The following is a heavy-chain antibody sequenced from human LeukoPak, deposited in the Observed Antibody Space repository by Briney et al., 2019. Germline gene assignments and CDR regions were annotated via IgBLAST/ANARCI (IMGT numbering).Heavy chain of an antibody. V-gene: IGHV4-34*01. CDR2: INHSGST. CDR1: GFTVSSNY. D-gene: IGHD3-10*01. CDR3: ARSRKFITMVRGVKMDPFDY. J-gene: IGHJ4*02. Sequence: GSLRLSCAASGFTVSSNYMSWVRQAPGKGLEWIGEINHSGSTNYNPSLKSRVTISVDTSKNQFSLKLSSVTAADTAVYYCARSRKFITMVRGVKMDPFDYWGQGTLVTVSS.